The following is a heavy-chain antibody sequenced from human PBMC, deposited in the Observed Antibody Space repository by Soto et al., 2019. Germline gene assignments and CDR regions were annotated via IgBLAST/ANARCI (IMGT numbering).Heavy chain of an antibody. D-gene: IGHD2-15*01. CDR1: GGTFSSYT. Sequence: GASVKVSCKASGGTFSSYTISWVRQAPGQGPEWMGRIIPILGIANYAQKFQGRVTITADESTSTAYMELSSLRSEDTAVYYCASPRGDNDYWGQGTLVTVSS. V-gene: IGHV1-69*02. CDR3: ASPRGDNDY. CDR2: IIPILGIA. J-gene: IGHJ4*02.